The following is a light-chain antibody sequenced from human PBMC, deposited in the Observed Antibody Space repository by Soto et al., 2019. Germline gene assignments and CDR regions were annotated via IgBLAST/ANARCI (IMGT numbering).Light chain of an antibody. V-gene: IGKV4-1*01. CDR1: QSVLYSSHNKNY. CDR2: WAS. J-gene: IGKJ4*01. CDR3: QQYFSTPFT. Sequence: DTVMAQSPDSLAVSLGDRATINCKSSQSVLYSSHNKNYLAWYQKKPGQPPKLLIYWASTRESGVPDRFSGSESGTEFTLTINSLQAEDVAVYYCQQYFSTPFTFGGGTKVDSK.